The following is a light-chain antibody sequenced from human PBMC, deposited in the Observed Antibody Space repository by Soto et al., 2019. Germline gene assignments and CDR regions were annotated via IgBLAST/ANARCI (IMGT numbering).Light chain of an antibody. Sequence: ETVLTQSPGTVSLSPGERATLSCRTSQSVNSNFFAWYQQKPGQAPRLLIYGVFNRATGIPDRFGGSGSGTDFTLTISGLEPEVSAVYYCQHYDGSPRTFGQGTKLEIK. CDR3: QHYDGSPRT. CDR2: GVF. V-gene: IGKV3-20*01. J-gene: IGKJ2*01. CDR1: QSVNSNF.